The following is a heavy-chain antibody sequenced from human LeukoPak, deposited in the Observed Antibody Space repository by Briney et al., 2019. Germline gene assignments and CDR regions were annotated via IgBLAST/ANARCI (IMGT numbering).Heavy chain of an antibody. D-gene: IGHD3-9*01. J-gene: IGHJ4*02. CDR3: ARNYYDILTGYRN. V-gene: IGHV3-66*01. CDR2: IYSGGST. Sequence: GGSLRLSCAASGFTVSSNYMSWVRQAPGKGLEWVSVIYSGGSTYYADSVKGRSTISRDNSKNTLYLQMNSLRAEDTAVYYCARNYYDILTGYRNWGQGTLVTVSS. CDR1: GFTVSSNY.